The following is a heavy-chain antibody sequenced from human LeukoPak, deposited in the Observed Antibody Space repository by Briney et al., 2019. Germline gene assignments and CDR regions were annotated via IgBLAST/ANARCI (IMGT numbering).Heavy chain of an antibody. CDR1: GYTFTSYD. D-gene: IGHD3-22*01. J-gene: IGHJ3*01. Sequence: ASVKVSCKASGYTFTSYDINWVRQATGQGLEWIGWMNPNSGNTAYAQKFQGRVTITRNTSIGTAYMELSSLRSEDTAVYYCARGPYYYDSSYRRQYDLRGQGTMVTVSS. CDR3: ARGPYYYDSSYRRQYDL. V-gene: IGHV1-8*03. CDR2: MNPNSGNT.